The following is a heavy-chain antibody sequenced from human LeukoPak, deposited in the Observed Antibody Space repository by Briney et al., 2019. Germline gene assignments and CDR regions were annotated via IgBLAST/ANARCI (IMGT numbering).Heavy chain of an antibody. CDR2: INHSGST. CDR3: AREGGSYQIDY. CDR1: GGSFSGYY. V-gene: IGHV4-34*01. D-gene: IGHD1-26*01. J-gene: IGHJ4*02. Sequence: SETLSLTCAVYGGSFSGYYWSWIRQPPGKGLEWIGEINHSGSTNYNPSLKSRVTISVDKSKNQFSLKLSSVTAADTAIYYCAREGGSYQIDYWGQGTLVTVSS.